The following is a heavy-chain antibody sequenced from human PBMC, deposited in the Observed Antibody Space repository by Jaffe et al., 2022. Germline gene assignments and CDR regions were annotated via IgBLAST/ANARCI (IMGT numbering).Heavy chain of an antibody. D-gene: IGHD3-9*01. V-gene: IGHV3-49*04. J-gene: IGHJ6*03. Sequence: EVQLVESGGGLVQPGRSLRLSCTASGFTFGDYAMSWVRQAPGKGLEWVGFIRSKAYGGTTEYAASVKGRFTISRDDSKSIAYLQMNSLKTEDTAVYYCTGDDILTGYYTGRGYYYYYMDVWGKGTTVTVSS. CDR3: TGDDILTGYYTGRGYYYYYMDV. CDR2: IRSKAYGGTT. CDR1: GFTFGDYA.